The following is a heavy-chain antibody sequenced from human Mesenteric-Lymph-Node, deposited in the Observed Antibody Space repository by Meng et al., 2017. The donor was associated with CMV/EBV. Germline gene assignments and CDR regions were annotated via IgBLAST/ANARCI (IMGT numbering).Heavy chain of an antibody. J-gene: IGHJ4*02. D-gene: IGHD6-13*01. CDR2: ISAYNDNT. CDR1: GYSFTGYG. CDR3: ARQGLYGSSWPTSDS. V-gene: IGHV1-18*01. Sequence: ASVKVSCKAAGYSFTGYGSSWVRQAPGQGLEGMGWISAYNDNTDYAQKFQGRVTMTTDTSTSTAYMELRSLKFDDTAVYYCARQGLYGSSWPTSDSWGQGTRVTVSS.